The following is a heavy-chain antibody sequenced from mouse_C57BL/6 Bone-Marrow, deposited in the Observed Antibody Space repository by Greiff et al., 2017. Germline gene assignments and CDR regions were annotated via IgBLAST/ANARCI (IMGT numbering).Heavy chain of an antibody. CDR2: IDPENGDT. CDR1: GFNIKDDY. Sequence: EVQLQQSGAELVRPGASVKLSCTASGFNIKDDYMHWVKQRPEQGLEWIGWIDPENGDTEYASKFQGKATITADTSSNTAYLQLSLMTSEATAVYYCTPITTGYYFDYWVQGTTLTVSS. CDR3: TPITTGYYFDY. D-gene: IGHD2-4*01. J-gene: IGHJ2*01. V-gene: IGHV14-4*01.